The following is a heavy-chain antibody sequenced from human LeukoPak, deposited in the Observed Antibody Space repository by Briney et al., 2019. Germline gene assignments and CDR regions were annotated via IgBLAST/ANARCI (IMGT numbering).Heavy chain of an antibody. Sequence: PSETLSLTCTVSGGSISSYYWSWIRQPPGKGLEWIGYIYYSGTTNYNPSLKSRVTISVDTSKNQFSLKLSSVTAADTAVYYCARLCLYYYYGMDVWGQGTTVTVSS. CDR3: ARLCLYYYYGMDV. J-gene: IGHJ6*02. V-gene: IGHV4-59*08. CDR1: GGSISSYY. CDR2: IYYSGTT.